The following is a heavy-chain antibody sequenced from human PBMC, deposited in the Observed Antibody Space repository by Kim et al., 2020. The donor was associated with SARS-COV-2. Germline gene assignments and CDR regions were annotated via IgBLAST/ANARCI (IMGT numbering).Heavy chain of an antibody. V-gene: IGHV3-33*06. CDR2: IWYDGSNK. J-gene: IGHJ6*02. Sequence: GGSLRLSCAASGFTFSSYGMHWVRQAPGKGLEWVAVIWYDGSNKYYADSVKGRFTISRDNSKNTLYLQMNSLRAEDTAVYYCAKEMATIIYYYGMDVWGQGTTVTVSS. D-gene: IGHD5-12*01. CDR3: AKEMATIIYYYGMDV. CDR1: GFTFSSYG.